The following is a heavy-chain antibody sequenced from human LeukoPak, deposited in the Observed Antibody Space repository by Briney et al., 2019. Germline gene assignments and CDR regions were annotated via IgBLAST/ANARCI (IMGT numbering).Heavy chain of an antibody. D-gene: IGHD1-14*01. CDR1: GGSVSSGSYY. Sequence: PSETLSLTCTVSGGSVSSGSYYWSWIRQPPGKGLEWIGYIYYSGSTNYNPSLKSRVTMSVDTSKNQFSLKLSSVTAADTAVYYCARATKPLPFDYWGQGTLVTVSS. V-gene: IGHV4-61*01. CDR2: IYYSGST. CDR3: ARATKPLPFDY. J-gene: IGHJ4*02.